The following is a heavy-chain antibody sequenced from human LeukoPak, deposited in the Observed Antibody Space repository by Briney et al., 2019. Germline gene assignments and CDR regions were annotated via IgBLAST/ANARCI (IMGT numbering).Heavy chain of an antibody. CDR2: IYPDDSGA. V-gene: IGHV5-51*01. J-gene: IGHJ6*03. CDR3: ARHSNRGAASSAITRYYYYDMDV. CDR1: GYSFTTYW. Sequence: GESLKISCAASGYSFTTYWIGWVRQMPGKGLGWVGIIYPDDSGARYSPTFQGQVTISADKSISTAYLQWSSQKASDTAMYFCARHSNRGAASSAITRYYYYDMDVWGKGTTVTVSS. D-gene: IGHD5-24*01.